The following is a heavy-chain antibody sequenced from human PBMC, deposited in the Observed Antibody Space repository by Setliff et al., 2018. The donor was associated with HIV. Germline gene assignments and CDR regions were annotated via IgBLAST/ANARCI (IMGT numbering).Heavy chain of an antibody. D-gene: IGHD2-21*02. CDR3: TRENIVVVTAIRRYYYYYMDV. V-gene: IGHV3-49*04. CDR1: GFTFGDYA. J-gene: IGHJ6*03. CDR2: IRSKAYGGTT. Sequence: GGSLSLSCTASGFTFGDYAMSWVRQAPGKGLEWVGFIRSKAYGGTTEYAASVKGRFTISRDDSKSIAYLQMNSLKTEDTAVYYCTRENIVVVTAIRRYYYYYMDVWGKGTTVTVSS.